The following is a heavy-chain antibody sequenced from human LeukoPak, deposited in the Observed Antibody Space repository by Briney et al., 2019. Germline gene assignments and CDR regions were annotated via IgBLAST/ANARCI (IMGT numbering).Heavy chain of an antibody. Sequence: PSETLSLTCTVSGGSISSSSYYWGWIRQPPGKGLEWIGSIYYSGSTYYNPSLKSRVTISVDTSKNQFSLKLSSVTAADTAVYYCARDARSGYDSSGYYHYYYYGMDVWGQGTTVTVSS. CDR2: IYYSGST. D-gene: IGHD3-22*01. J-gene: IGHJ6*02. CDR1: GGSISSSSYY. V-gene: IGHV4-39*07. CDR3: ARDARSGYDSSGYYHYYYYGMDV.